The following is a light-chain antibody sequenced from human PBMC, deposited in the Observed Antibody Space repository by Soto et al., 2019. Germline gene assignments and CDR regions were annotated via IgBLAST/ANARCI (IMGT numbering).Light chain of an antibody. V-gene: IGKV3-15*01. J-gene: IGKJ2*01. Sequence: EILMTQSPATLSVSPGERATLSCRASQSISSTLAWYQQKPGQAPRLLIYDAGSRATGIPARFSGAGSGTDFTLTISSLQSEDFAIYYCQQYSDWPRTFGQGTRLEIK. CDR3: QQYSDWPRT. CDR2: DAG. CDR1: QSISST.